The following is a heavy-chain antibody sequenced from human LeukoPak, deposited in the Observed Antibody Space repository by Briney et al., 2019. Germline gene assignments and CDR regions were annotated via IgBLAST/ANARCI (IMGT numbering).Heavy chain of an antibody. J-gene: IGHJ4*02. D-gene: IGHD5-24*01. V-gene: IGHV4-38-2*01. Sequence: PSETLSLTCAVSGYSISSGYYWGWIRQPPGKGLEWIGSIYHSGSTYYNPSLKSRVTVSVDTSKNQFSLKLSSVTAADTAVYYCAGRFDDGNFDYWGQGTLVTVSS. CDR3: AGRFDDGNFDY. CDR1: GYSISSGYY. CDR2: IYHSGST.